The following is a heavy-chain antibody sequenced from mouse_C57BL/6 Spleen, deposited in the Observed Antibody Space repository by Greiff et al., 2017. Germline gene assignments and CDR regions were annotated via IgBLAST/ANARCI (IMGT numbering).Heavy chain of an antibody. Sequence: EVQLQQSGPELVKPGASVKIPCKASGYTFTDYNMDWVKQSHGKSLEWLGDINPNNGGTFYNQQFESSATLAVDKSTSTDYVELGSQTSESTAVYYCARRDDWGQGTSVTVSS. CDR1: GYTFTDYN. CDR2: INPNNGGT. CDR3: ARRDD. V-gene: IGHV1-18*01. J-gene: IGHJ4*01.